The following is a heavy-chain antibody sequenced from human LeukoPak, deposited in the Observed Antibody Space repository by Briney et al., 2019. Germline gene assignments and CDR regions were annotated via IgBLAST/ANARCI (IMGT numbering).Heavy chain of an antibody. CDR2: IKQDGSEK. D-gene: IGHD1-1*01. J-gene: IGHJ3*02. CDR3: AKVQKDEDAFDI. V-gene: IGHV3-7*03. CDR1: GFTFSSYW. Sequence: GGSLRLSCAASGFTFSSYWMSWVRQAPGKGLEWVANIKQDGSEKYYVDSVKGRFTISRDNAKNSLYLQMNSLRAEDTALYYCAKVQKDEDAFDIWGQGTMVTVSS.